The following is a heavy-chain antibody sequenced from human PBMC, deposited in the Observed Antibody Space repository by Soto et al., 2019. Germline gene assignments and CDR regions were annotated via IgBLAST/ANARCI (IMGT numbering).Heavy chain of an antibody. D-gene: IGHD6-19*01. CDR2: IYYSGST. J-gene: IGHJ6*02. Sequence: PSETLSLTCTVSGGSISSGGYYWSWIRQHPGKGLEWIGYIYYSGSTYYNPSLKSRVTISVDTSKNQFSLKLSSVTAADTAVYYCARDRMWLDYYYYGMDVWGQGTTVTVSS. CDR3: ARDRMWLDYYYYGMDV. V-gene: IGHV4-31*03. CDR1: GGSISSGGYY.